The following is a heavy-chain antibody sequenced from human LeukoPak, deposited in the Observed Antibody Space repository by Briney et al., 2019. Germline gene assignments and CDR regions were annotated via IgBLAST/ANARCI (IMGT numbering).Heavy chain of an antibody. CDR3: ARDSNRSYYISWFDP. Sequence: PGRSLRLSCAASGFTFSSYGMHWVRQAPGKGLEWVAVIWYDGSNKYYAASVKGRFTISRDNSKNTLYLQMNSLRAEDTAVYYCARDSNRSYYISWFDPWGQGTLVTVSS. CDR1: GFTFSSYG. V-gene: IGHV3-33*01. CDR2: IWYDGSNK. D-gene: IGHD3-10*01. J-gene: IGHJ5*02.